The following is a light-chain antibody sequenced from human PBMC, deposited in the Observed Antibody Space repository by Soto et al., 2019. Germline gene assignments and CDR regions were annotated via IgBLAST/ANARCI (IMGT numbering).Light chain of an antibody. V-gene: IGKV1-5*01. J-gene: IGKJ1*01. CDR2: GAS. CDR3: QQYNSLWT. CDR1: QNINNY. Sequence: DIQMTQSPSSLSASVGDRVTITCQASQNINNYLNWYQQKPGKAPNLLIYGASSLESGVPSRFSGSGSGTVFTLTISSLQPDDFATYYCQQYNSLWTFGQGTKVDIK.